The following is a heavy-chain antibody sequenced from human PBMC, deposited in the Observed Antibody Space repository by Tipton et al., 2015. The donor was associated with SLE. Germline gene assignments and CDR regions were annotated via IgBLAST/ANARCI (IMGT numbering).Heavy chain of an antibody. V-gene: IGHV3-11*04. CDR2: ISGSGGDM. D-gene: IGHD6-13*01. CDR3: ARDVEFTSWYDY. Sequence: SLRLSCAGSGFSFSDYYMSWIRQAPGKGLEWVSYISGSGGDMSYADSVRGRFTISRDNAKNSLYLQMNSLRAEDTGVYYCARDVEFTSWYDYWGQGTLVTVSS. CDR1: GFSFSDYY. J-gene: IGHJ4*02.